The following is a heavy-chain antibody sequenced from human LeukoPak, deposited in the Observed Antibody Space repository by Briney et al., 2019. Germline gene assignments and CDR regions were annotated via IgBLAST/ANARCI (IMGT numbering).Heavy chain of an antibody. CDR2: INHSGST. CDR1: GGSFSGYY. J-gene: IGHJ4*02. Sequence: SETLSLTCAVCGGSFSGYYWSWIRQPPGKGLEWIGEINHSGSTNYNPSLKSRVTISVDTSKNQFSLKLSSVTAADTAVYYCARGGYDYVWGSYRQYYFDYWGQGTLVTVSS. V-gene: IGHV4-34*01. CDR3: ARGGYDYVWGSYRQYYFDY. D-gene: IGHD3-16*02.